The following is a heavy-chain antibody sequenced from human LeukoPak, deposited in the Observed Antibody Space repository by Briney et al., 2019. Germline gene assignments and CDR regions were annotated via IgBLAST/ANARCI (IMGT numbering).Heavy chain of an antibody. J-gene: IGHJ6*02. D-gene: IGHD1-26*01. CDR1: GFTFSSYS. Sequence: SGGSLRLSCAASGFTFSSYSMNWVRQAPGKGLEWVSYISSSSSTIYYADSVKGRFTISRDNSKNTLYLQMNSLRAEDTAVYYCARVTVIGGNYYLWYGMDVWGQGTTVTVSS. CDR2: ISSSSSTI. CDR3: ARVTVIGGNYYLWYGMDV. V-gene: IGHV3-48*01.